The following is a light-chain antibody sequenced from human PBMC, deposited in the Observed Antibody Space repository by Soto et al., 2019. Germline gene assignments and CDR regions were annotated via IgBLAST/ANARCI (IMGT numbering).Light chain of an antibody. CDR2: DDI. J-gene: IGLJ2*01. CDR3: CSYAGSTTLV. CDR1: RSDVGGYHL. Sequence: QSGLTQTASVSGSPGQSITMSCTGTRSDVGGYHLVSWYQQHPGKAPRLLIHDDIKRPSGVSDRFSGSKSGNTASLTISGLQAEDEADYYCCSYAGSTTLVFGGGTKLTVL. V-gene: IGLV2-23*01.